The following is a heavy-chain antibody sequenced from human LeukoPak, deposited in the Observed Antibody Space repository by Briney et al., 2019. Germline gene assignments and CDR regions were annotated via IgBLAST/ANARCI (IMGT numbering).Heavy chain of an antibody. J-gene: IGHJ6*03. V-gene: IGHV4-59*11. CDR1: GGSISSHY. CDR2: IYYSGST. Sequence: PSETLSLTCTVSGGSISSHYWSWIRQPPGKGLGWIGYIYYSGSTNYNPSLKSRVTISVDTSKNQFSLKLSSVTAADTAVYYCARENSGSYFYYYYYYMDVWGKGTTVTVSS. D-gene: IGHD1-26*01. CDR3: ARENSGSYFYYYYYYMDV.